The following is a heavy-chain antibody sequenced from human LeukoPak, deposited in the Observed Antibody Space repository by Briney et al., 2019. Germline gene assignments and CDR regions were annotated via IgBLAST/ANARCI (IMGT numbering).Heavy chain of an antibody. V-gene: IGHV3-7*03. CDR3: ARGQYFSTTYYFDY. D-gene: IGHD2/OR15-2a*01. J-gene: IGHJ4*02. CDR2: IEQAGTEK. Sequence: GGSLRLSCAASGFTFSSYWMTWVRQAPGRGLEWVANIEQAGTEKYYVDSVKGRFTISRDNAKNSLFLQMNSLRAEDTAVYFCARGQYFSTTYYFDYWGQGTLVTVSS. CDR1: GFTFSSYW.